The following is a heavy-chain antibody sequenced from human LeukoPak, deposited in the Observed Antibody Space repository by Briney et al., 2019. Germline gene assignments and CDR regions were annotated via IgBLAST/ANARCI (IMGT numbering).Heavy chain of an antibody. CDR1: GFTFSSYA. CDR3: AKGYNWNTWYYFDY. J-gene: IGHJ4*02. Sequence: GGSLRLSCAASGFTFSSYAMSWVRQAPGKGLEWVSAISGSGGSTYYADSVKGRFTISRDNSKNTLYLQMNSLRTEDTAVYYCAKGYNWNTWYYFDYWGQGTLVTVSS. V-gene: IGHV3-23*01. D-gene: IGHD1-20*01. CDR2: ISGSGGST.